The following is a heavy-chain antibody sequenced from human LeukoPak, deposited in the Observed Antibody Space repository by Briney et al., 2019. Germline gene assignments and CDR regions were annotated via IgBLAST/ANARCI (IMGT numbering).Heavy chain of an antibody. CDR1: GGSTSSYY. D-gene: IGHD1-26*01. CDR3: ARQGRGLGATVDY. CDR2: IYYSGST. V-gene: IGHV4-59*08. J-gene: IGHJ4*02. Sequence: SESLSLTPTYTGGSTSSYYWSWIRHPLGKRLEWIGYIYYSGSTTYNPSLKSRVTISVDTSKNQFSLKLSSVTAADTAVYYCARQGRGLGATVDYWGQGTLVTVSS.